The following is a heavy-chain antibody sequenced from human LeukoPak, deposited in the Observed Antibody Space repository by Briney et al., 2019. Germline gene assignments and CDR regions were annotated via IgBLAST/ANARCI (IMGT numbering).Heavy chain of an antibody. CDR3: ARDLCSGGSCYSSGLYYYYYMDV. Sequence: GGCLRLSCAASGFTFSSYSMKWVRQAPGKWLEWVSYISSSSSTIYYADSVNGRFTISRDNAKNTPYLQMNSLRAEDTAVYYCARDLCSGGSCYSSGLYYYYYMDVWGKRTTVTVSS. D-gene: IGHD2-15*01. V-gene: IGHV3-48*01. CDR2: ISSSSSTI. CDR1: GFTFSSYS. J-gene: IGHJ6*03.